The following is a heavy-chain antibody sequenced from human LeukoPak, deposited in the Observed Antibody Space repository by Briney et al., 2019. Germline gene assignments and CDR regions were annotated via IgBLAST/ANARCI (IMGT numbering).Heavy chain of an antibody. Sequence: SETLSLTCTVSGDSISSYYWSWIRQPPGKGLEWIGYIYYSGSTNYNPSLKSRFTISVDTSKNQFSLKLSSVTAADTAVYYCARLYYDSSRYPNWFDPWGQGTLVTVSS. CDR3: ARLYYDSSRYPNWFDP. CDR2: IYYSGST. V-gene: IGHV4-59*08. CDR1: GDSISSYY. J-gene: IGHJ5*02. D-gene: IGHD3-22*01.